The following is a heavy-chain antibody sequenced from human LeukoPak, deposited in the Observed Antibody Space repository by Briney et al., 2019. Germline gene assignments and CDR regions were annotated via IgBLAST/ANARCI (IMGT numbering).Heavy chain of an antibody. CDR3: ARVGCSSTSCYRKGIHFDY. V-gene: IGHV1-2*06. J-gene: IGHJ4*02. CDR2: INPNSGGT. CDR1: GYTFTGYY. Sequence: GASVKVSCKASGYTFTGYYMHWLRQAPGQGLEWMGRINPNSGGTNYAQKFQGRVTMTRDTSISTAYMELSRLRSDDTAVYYCARVGCSSTSCYRKGIHFDYWGQGTLVTVSS. D-gene: IGHD2-2*02.